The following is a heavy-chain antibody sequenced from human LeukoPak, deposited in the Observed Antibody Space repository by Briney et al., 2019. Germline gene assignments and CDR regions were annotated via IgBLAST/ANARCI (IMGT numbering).Heavy chain of an antibody. Sequence: GRSLRLSCAASGFTFDDYAMHWVRQVPGKGLEWVSGISWKSDSMRYADSVMGRFTVSRDNAKNSLYLQMNSLRTEDTALYYCAKDGGHTSVLYYFECWGQGTLVTVSS. J-gene: IGHJ4*02. CDR2: ISWKSDSM. CDR3: AKDGGHTSVLYYFEC. V-gene: IGHV3-9*01. CDR1: GFTFDDYA. D-gene: IGHD6-19*01.